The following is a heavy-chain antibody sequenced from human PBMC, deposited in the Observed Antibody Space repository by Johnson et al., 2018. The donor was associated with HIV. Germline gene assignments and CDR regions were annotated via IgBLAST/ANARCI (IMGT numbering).Heavy chain of an antibody. CDR2: LNSGGGT. CDR1: GFTVSSNY. J-gene: IGHJ3*01. D-gene: IGHD5-24*01. Sequence: VQLVESGGGLIQPGGSLRLSCAASGFTVSSNYMSWVRQAPGKGLEWVSVLNSGGGTYFADSVTGRFTISRDNAKNTLYLQMHSLRAEDTAVYFCARGCRDGYTCDAFDVWGRGTRVTVSS. CDR3: ARGCRDGYTCDAFDV. V-gene: IGHV3-53*01.